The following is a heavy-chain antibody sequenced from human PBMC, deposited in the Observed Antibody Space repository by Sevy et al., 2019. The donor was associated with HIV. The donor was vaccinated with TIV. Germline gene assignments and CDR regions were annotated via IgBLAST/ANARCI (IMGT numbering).Heavy chain of an antibody. CDR2: IKQGGSET. CDR3: ARCQPDNYYHDGAVYYGLLFDF. D-gene: IGHD3-22*01. CDR1: GFTFGDYW. Sequence: GGSLRLSCAASGFTFGDYWLTWVRQAPGKGLEWVASIKQGGSETYYADSVKGRLSISRENARNSLYLQMHNLRAEETAVYYCARCQPDNYYHDGAVYYGLLFDFWGQGTLVTVSS. J-gene: IGHJ4*02. V-gene: IGHV3-7*01.